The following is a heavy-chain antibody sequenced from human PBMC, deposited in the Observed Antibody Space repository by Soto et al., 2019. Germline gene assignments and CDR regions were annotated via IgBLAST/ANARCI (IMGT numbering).Heavy chain of an antibody. Sequence: QVQLVQSGAEVKKPGASVKVSCKASGYTFINYYIHWVRQAPGQGLEWMGVINPNGGSTVYAQKCQSRVTLTRDTSTSTVYVELSSLRSDDTAVYFCVRATAARQRDYSYHYYLHIWGKGTTVTVSS. CDR1: GYTFINYY. CDR2: INPNGGST. J-gene: IGHJ6*03. V-gene: IGHV1-46*03. D-gene: IGHD6-6*01. CDR3: VRATAARQRDYSYHYYLHI.